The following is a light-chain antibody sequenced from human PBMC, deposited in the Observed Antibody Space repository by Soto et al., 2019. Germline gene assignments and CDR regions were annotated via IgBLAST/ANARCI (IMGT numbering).Light chain of an antibody. Sequence: QSALTQPASVSGSPGQSITISCTGTGSDGGSYNLVSWYQQHPGKAPKLMIYEGSKRASGVSNRFSGSKSGNTASLTISGLKAEDEADYYCCSYAGSSTRVVFGGGTMLTVL. CDR1: GSDGGSYNL. CDR2: EGS. J-gene: IGLJ2*01. CDR3: CSYAGSSTRVV. V-gene: IGLV2-23*01.